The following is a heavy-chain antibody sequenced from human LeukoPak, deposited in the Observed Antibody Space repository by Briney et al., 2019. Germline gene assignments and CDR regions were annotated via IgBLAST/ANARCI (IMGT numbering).Heavy chain of an antibody. D-gene: IGHD1-26*01. Sequence: GGSLRLSCAASGFTLSNAWMSWVRQAPGKGREWVGRIKTKTDGGTRDYAASVKGRFTISRDDSKNTLYLQMSSLKTEDTAVYYCSRGGGAFDIWGQGTMVTVSS. CDR2: IKTKTDGGTR. V-gene: IGHV3-15*01. CDR3: SRGGGAFDI. J-gene: IGHJ3*02. CDR1: GFTLSNAW.